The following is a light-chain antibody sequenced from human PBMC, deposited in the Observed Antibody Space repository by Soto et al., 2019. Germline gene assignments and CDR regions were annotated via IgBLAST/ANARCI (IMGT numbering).Light chain of an antibody. J-gene: IGKJ1*01. CDR3: QVRDVWPS. Sequence: IVLTQSPVTLALSPGERAVISCRASQSVSTSLAWYQHKPGQAPRLFIYDASKRAPGILARFSGSGSGTDFTLTISSLEPEDIAVYYCQVRDVWPSFGQGTKV. CDR2: DAS. V-gene: IGKV3-11*01. CDR1: QSVSTS.